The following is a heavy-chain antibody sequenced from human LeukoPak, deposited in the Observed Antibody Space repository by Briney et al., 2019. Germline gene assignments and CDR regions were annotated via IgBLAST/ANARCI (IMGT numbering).Heavy chain of an antibody. CDR2: INHSVIT. D-gene: IGHD3-3*01. CDR3: ARSYNRVELRYY. V-gene: IGHV4-34*01. Sequence: SETLSLTCALYGGSFSGYYWTWIRQPPGKGLEWIGEINHSVITNYNPSLKSRVTISVDTSKNQFSLKLSSVTVADTAVYYCARSYNRVELRYYWGQGTLVTVSS. CDR1: GGSFSGYY. J-gene: IGHJ4*02.